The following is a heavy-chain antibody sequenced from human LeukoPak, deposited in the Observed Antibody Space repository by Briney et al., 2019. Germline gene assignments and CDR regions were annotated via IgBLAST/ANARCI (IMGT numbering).Heavy chain of an antibody. CDR2: IYHSGST. J-gene: IGHJ4*02. CDR1: GGSISSGGHY. Sequence: PSETLSLTCTVSGGSISSGGHYWSWVRQPPGKGLEWIGYIYHSGSTYYNPSLKSRVTILVDRSKNQFSLKLSSVTAADTAVYFCAGRREDYYDSSGYTSPLDYWGQGTLVTVSS. CDR3: AGRREDYYDSSGYTSPLDY. D-gene: IGHD3-22*01. V-gene: IGHV4-30-2*01.